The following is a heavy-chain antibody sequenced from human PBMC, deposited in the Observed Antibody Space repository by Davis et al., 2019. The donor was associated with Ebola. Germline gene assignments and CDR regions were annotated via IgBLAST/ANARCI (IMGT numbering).Heavy chain of an antibody. Sequence: GGSLRLSCAVSGFSFINAWMTWVRQAPGKGLEWLANINQDGTATNYVDSVKGRFTISRDNAENSLFLQMNSLRGVDTAVYYCARDRGWQQFDFWGQGTLVTVSS. D-gene: IGHD1/OR15-1a*01. J-gene: IGHJ4*02. CDR3: ARDRGWQQFDF. V-gene: IGHV3-7*01. CDR1: GFSFINAW. CDR2: INQDGTAT.